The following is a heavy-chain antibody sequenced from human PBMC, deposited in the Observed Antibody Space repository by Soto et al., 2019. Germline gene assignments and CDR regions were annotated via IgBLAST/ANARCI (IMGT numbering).Heavy chain of an antibody. CDR1: GFTFSSYA. J-gene: IGHJ4*02. V-gene: IGHV3-23*01. CDR3: AKCSPRYSSGLKAYYFDY. Sequence: LRLSCAASGFTFSSYAMSWVRQAPGKGLEWVSVISGSGGSTYYADSVKGRFTVSRDNSKNTLHLQMNSLRAEGTAVYYCAKCSPRYSSGLKAYYFDYWGQGTLVTV. D-gene: IGHD6-19*01. CDR2: ISGSGGST.